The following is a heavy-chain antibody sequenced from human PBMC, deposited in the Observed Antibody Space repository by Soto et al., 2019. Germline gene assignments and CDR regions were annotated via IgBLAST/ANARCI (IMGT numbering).Heavy chain of an antibody. CDR2: INPNSGGT. V-gene: IGHV1-2*04. CDR3: ARGAGDSEAYYYYYMDV. D-gene: IGHD3-10*01. CDR1: GYTFTGYY. J-gene: IGHJ6*03. Sequence: ASVKVSCKASGYTFTGYYMHWVRQAPGQGLEWMGWINPNSGGTNYAQKFQGWVTMTRDTSISTAYMELSRLRSDDTAVYFCARGAGDSEAYYYYYMDVWGKGTTVTVSS.